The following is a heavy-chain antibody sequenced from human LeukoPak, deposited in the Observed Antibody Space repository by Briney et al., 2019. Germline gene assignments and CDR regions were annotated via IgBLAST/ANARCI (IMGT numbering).Heavy chain of an antibody. CDR3: TTSPGTRSYYYYYGMDV. D-gene: IGHD1-1*01. CDR2: IKSKTDGGTT. V-gene: IGHV3-15*01. Sequence: SGGSLRLSCAASGSTFSNAWMSWVRQAPGKGLEWVGRIKSKTDGGTTDYAAPVKGRFTISRDDSKNTLYLQMNSLKTEDTAVYYCTTSPGTRSYYYYYGMDVWGQGTTVTVSS. J-gene: IGHJ6*02. CDR1: GSTFSNAW.